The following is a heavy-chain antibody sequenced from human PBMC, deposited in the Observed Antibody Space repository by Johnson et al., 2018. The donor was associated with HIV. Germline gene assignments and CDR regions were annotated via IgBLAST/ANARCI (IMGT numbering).Heavy chain of an antibody. CDR1: GFTLSSYW. V-gene: IGHV3-7*01. D-gene: IGHD3-22*01. Sequence: VQLVESWGGLVQPGGSLKLSCAASGFTLSSYWMNWVRQAPGKGLEWVANIRQDGSERYYVDSVKGRFTISRDNAKNSLYLRMNSLRAEDTAVYYCVREWLYDAFDIWGQGTMVSVSS. J-gene: IGHJ3*02. CDR3: VREWLYDAFDI. CDR2: IRQDGSER.